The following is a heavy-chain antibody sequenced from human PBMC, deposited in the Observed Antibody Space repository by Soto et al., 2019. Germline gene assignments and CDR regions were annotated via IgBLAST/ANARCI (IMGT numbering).Heavy chain of an antibody. CDR1: GFTFSSYA. CDR2: ISGSGGST. D-gene: IGHD3-3*01. Sequence: GGSLRLSCAASGFTFSSYAMSWVRQAPGKGLEWVSAISGSGGSTYYADSVKGRFTISRDNSKNTLYLQMNSLRAEDTAVYYCAKDKMERFLEWLFGLDFDYWGQGTLVTVSS. V-gene: IGHV3-23*01. J-gene: IGHJ4*02. CDR3: AKDKMERFLEWLFGLDFDY.